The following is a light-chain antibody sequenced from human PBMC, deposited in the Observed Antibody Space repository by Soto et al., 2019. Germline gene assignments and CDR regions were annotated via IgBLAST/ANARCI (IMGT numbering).Light chain of an antibody. Sequence: QSVVTQSPSASGTPGQRVTISCSGSSSNIGPNFVYWYQQLPGTAPKLLIYGNSNRPSGVPDRFSGSKSGTSASLAITGLQAEDEADYYCQSYDSSLSGGVFGGGTKLTVL. CDR2: GNS. J-gene: IGLJ3*02. V-gene: IGLV1-40*01. CDR3: QSYDSSLSGGV. CDR1: SSNIGPNF.